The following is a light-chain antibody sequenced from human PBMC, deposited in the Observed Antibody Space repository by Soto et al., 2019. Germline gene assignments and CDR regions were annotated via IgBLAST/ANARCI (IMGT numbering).Light chain of an antibody. CDR1: SSDVGRYNY. V-gene: IGLV2-14*01. Sequence: QSALTQPASVSGSPGQSITISCTGTSSDVGRYNYVSWYQQHPGKAPKLMIYDVNNRPSGVSNRFYGSKSGHTASLTISGLQAEDEADYYCSSYTSSSSRVVFGGGTKLTVL. CDR2: DVN. J-gene: IGLJ2*01. CDR3: SSYTSSSSRVV.